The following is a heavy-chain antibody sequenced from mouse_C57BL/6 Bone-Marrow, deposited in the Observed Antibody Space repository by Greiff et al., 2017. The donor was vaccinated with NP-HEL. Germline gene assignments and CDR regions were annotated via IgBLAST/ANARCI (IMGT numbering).Heavy chain of an antibody. J-gene: IGHJ4*01. Sequence: QVHVKQPGAELVKPGASVKMSCKASGYTFTSYWITWVKQRPGQGLEWIGDIYPGSGSTNYNEKFKSKATLTVDTSSSTAYMQLSSLTSEDSAVYYCARAGAYDGYNDAMDYWGEKTSVTVSS. V-gene: IGHV1-55*01. CDR1: GYTFTSYW. D-gene: IGHD2-3*01. CDR3: ARAGAYDGYNDAMDY. CDR2: IYPGSGST.